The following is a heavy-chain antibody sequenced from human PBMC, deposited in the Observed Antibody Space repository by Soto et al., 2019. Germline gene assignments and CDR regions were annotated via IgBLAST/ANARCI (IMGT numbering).Heavy chain of an antibody. J-gene: IGHJ3*02. D-gene: IGHD4-17*01. CDR2: ISYDGSNK. CDR1: GFTFSSYA. Sequence: GGSLSLSCAASGFTFSSYAMHWVRQAPGKGLEWVAVISYDGSNKYYADSVKGRFTISRDNSKNTLYLQMNSLRAEDTAVYYCASPILRVDAFDIWGQGTMVTVSS. CDR3: ASPILRVDAFDI. V-gene: IGHV3-30-3*01.